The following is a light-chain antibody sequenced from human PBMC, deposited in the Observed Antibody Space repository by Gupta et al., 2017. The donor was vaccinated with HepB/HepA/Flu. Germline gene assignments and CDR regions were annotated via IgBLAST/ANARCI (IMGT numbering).Light chain of an antibody. CDR2: DVS. CDR1: SSDVGGYNY. CDR3: CSYAGSDTLV. V-gene: IGLV2-11*01. Sequence: QSALTQPRSVSGSPGPSVTIACTGTSSDVGGYNYVSWYQQHPGKAPKLMIYDVSTRPTGVPDRFSGSKSGSTASLTISERQAEEEADYYGCSYAGSDTLVFGGGTKLTVL. J-gene: IGLJ3*02.